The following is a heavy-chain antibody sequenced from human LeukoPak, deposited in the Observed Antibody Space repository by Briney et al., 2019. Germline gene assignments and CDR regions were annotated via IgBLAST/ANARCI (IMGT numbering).Heavy chain of an antibody. V-gene: IGHV3-23*01. Sequence: GGSLRLSCAASGFTFSSYAMSWVRQAPGKGLEWVSGISGSGGSTYYADSVKGRFTISRDNSKNTLYLQMNSLRAEDTAVYHCATPARSSGWYSLFNWGQGTLVTVSS. D-gene: IGHD6-19*01. J-gene: IGHJ4*02. CDR2: ISGSGGST. CDR3: ATPARSSGWYSLFN. CDR1: GFTFSSYA.